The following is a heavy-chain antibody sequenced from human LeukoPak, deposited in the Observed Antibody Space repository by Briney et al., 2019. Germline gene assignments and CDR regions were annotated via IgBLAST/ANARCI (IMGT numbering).Heavy chain of an antibody. CDR3: ARDRHKYNYDSGGYPPY. CDR1: GFTFSSYD. CDR2: VRYDGSQK. J-gene: IGHJ4*02. D-gene: IGHD3-22*01. Sequence: GGSLRLSCAASGFTFSSYDMYWVRQAPGKGLDWVAFVRYDGSQKYYADSVKGRFTLSRDNAKNSLYLQMNTLRAEDTAVYYCARDRHKYNYDSGGYPPYWGQGTLVTVSS. V-gene: IGHV3-30*02.